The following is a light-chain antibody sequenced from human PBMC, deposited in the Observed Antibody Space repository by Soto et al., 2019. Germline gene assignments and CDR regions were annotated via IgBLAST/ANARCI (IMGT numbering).Light chain of an antibody. Sequence: EIVLTQSPGTLSLSPGERATLSCRASQSVGSSHLAWYQQKPGQAPRLLIYGASSRATGIPDRFSGSGSGTDFTLTISRLEPEDFAIYYCQQYFEWPPMTFGQGTKVEI. J-gene: IGKJ1*01. CDR2: GAS. CDR1: QSVGSSH. CDR3: QQYFEWPPMT. V-gene: IGKV3-20*01.